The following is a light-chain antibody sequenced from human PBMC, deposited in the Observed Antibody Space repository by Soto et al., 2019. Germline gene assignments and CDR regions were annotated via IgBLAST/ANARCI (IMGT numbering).Light chain of an antibody. CDR1: SSNIGNNY. CDR2: ENN. V-gene: IGLV1-51*02. Sequence: QSALTQPPSVSAAPGQKVTISCSGSSSNIGNNYVSWYQQFPGTAPKLLIYENNKRPSGIPDRFSGSKSGTSATLGITGLQTGDEADYYCGTWDSSLSAWVFGGGTKLTVL. CDR3: GTWDSSLSAWV. J-gene: IGLJ3*02.